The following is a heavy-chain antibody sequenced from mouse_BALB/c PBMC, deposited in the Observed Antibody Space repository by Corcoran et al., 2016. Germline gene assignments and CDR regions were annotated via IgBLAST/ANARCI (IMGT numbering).Heavy chain of an antibody. Sequence: QIQLVQSGPELKKPGETVKISCKASGYTFTNYGMNWVKQAPGKGLKWMGWINTYTGEPTYADDFKGRFAFSLETSASTAYLQINNLKNEDTATYFCARSDGSSWFAYGSQGTLVTVSA. V-gene: IGHV9-3-1*01. J-gene: IGHJ3*01. D-gene: IGHD1-1*01. CDR2: INTYTGEP. CDR1: GYTFTNYG. CDR3: ARSDGSSWFAY.